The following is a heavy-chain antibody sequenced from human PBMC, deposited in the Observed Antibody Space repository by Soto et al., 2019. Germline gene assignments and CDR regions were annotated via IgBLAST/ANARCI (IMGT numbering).Heavy chain of an antibody. J-gene: IGHJ4*02. V-gene: IGHV4-59*01. Sequence: SETLSLTCTVSGGSISSYYWSWIRQPPGKGLEWIGYIYYSGSTNYNPSLKSRVTISVDTPKNQFSLKLSSVTAADTAVYYCARVRAVAGYYFDYWGQGTLVTAPQ. CDR1: GGSISSYY. CDR3: ARVRAVAGYYFDY. D-gene: IGHD6-19*01. CDR2: IYYSGST.